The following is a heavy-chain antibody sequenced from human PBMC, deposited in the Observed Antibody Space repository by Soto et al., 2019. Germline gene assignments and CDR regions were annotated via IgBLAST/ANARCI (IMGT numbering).Heavy chain of an antibody. CDR1: VLTLNTYW. D-gene: IGHD6-6*01. J-gene: IGHJ4*02. Sequence: RGPLRIACGFWVLTLNTYWMHWVAQAPGKGLVWVSRINSDESITDYADSVKGRFTISRDNTKNMLYLQINSLRAEDTAVYYCARDFGPTIAAGVPFDYWGQGIMVTVSS. CDR3: ARDFGPTIAAGVPFDY. CDR2: INSDESIT. V-gene: IGHV3-74*01.